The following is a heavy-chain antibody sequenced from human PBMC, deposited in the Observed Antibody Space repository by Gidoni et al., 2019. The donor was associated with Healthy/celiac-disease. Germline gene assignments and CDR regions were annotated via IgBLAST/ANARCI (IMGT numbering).Heavy chain of an antibody. Sequence: QVQLVQSGAEGQKPGASVKVSCKASGYTFTSYAMHWVRQAPGQRLEWMGWINAGNGNTKYSQKFQGRVTITRDTSASTAYMELSSLRSEDTAVYYCAREADEDAYGGNPGVLYGMDVWGQGTTVTVSS. CDR2: INAGNGNT. CDR1: GYTFTSYA. D-gene: IGHD2-15*01. V-gene: IGHV1-3*01. CDR3: AREADEDAYGGNPGVLYGMDV. J-gene: IGHJ6*02.